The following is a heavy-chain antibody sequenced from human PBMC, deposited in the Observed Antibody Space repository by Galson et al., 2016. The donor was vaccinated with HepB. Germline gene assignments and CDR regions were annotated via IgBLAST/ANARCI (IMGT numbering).Heavy chain of an antibody. Sequence: SLRLSCAASGFTLTNYGMHWVRQAPGKGLEWVAMISSDGSYTYYADSVKGRFTISRDNAKNSLYLQLNSLRVEDTAVYYCARERDYGDYVVFDYWGQGSLATVSS. CDR1: GFTLTNYG. D-gene: IGHD4-17*01. V-gene: IGHV3-30*03. J-gene: IGHJ4*02. CDR3: ARERDYGDYVVFDY. CDR2: ISSDGSYT.